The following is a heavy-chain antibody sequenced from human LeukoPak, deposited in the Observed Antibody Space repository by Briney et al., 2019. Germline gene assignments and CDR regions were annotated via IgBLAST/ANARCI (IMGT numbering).Heavy chain of an antibody. CDR1: GFTFSSYA. CDR3: AKETGTMRGYFDY. V-gene: IGHV3-23*01. J-gene: IGHJ4*02. CDR2: MSDSGGNT. Sequence: GGSLRLSCAASGFTFSSYAMSWVRQAPGKGLEWVSAMSDSGGNTYYADSVKGRFTVSRDNSKNTLYLQMNSLRAEDTAIYYCAKETGTMRGYFDYWGQGTLVTVSS. D-gene: IGHD1-7*01.